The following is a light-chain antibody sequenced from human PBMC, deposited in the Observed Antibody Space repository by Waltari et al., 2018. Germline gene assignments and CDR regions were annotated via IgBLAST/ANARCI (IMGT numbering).Light chain of an antibody. CDR3: QHYDVFPFT. V-gene: IGKV1-5*03. CDR2: KAS. CDR1: QSISTW. Sequence: DIQMTQSPSSPSASVGDKVTITCRASQSISTWLAWFQWKPGKAPKLLIYKASNLESGVPSRFSGSGSGTEFTLTISSLLPEDFATYYCQHYDVFPFTFGPGTKVNL. J-gene: IGKJ3*01.